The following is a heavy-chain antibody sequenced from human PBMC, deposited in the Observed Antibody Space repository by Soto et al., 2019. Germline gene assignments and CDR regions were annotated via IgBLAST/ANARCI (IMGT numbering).Heavy chain of an antibody. V-gene: IGHV4-59*08. Sequence: QVQLQESGPGLVKPSETLSLTCTVSGGSISRYYWSWIRQPPGKGLDWIGYISYTGSTNYTPSLKSRGAXXVXTXXNQFSLKLSSVTAADTAVYYCARHTYSSGWGRFDPWGQGTLVTVSS. D-gene: IGHD6-19*01. J-gene: IGHJ5*02. CDR1: GGSISRYY. CDR2: ISYTGST. CDR3: ARHTYSSGWGRFDP.